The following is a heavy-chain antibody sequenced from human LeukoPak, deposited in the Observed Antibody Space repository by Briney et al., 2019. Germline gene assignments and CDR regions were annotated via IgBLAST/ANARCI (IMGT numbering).Heavy chain of an antibody. D-gene: IGHD6-19*01. V-gene: IGHV4-59*08. CDR3: ATLEYSSGWYYFDY. CDR2: IYYSGST. J-gene: IGHJ4*02. CDR1: GGSISSYY. Sequence: SETLSLTCTVSGGSISSYYWSWIRQPPGKGLEWIGYIYYSGSTNYNPSLKSRVTISVDTSKNQSSLKLSSVTAADTAVYYCATLEYSSGWYYFDYWGQGTLVTVSS.